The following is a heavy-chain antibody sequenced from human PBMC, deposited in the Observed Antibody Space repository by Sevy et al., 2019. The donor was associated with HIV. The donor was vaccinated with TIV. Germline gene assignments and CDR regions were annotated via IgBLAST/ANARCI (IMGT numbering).Heavy chain of an antibody. V-gene: IGHV1-46*01. D-gene: IGHD1-1*01. Sequence: ASVKVSCKTSGYIFIRNNIHWVRQAPGQGLEWMGIINPKGGSMSYTQRFQGRVTLTRDAFTNTVYMELTNLTSDDTAVYYCARDYAQHWSFDYWGQGTLVTVSS. CDR3: ARDYAQHWSFDY. J-gene: IGHJ4*02. CDR2: INPKGGSM. CDR1: GYIFIRNN.